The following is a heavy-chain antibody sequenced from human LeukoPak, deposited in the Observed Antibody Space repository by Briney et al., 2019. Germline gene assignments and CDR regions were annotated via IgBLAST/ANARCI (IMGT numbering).Heavy chain of an antibody. D-gene: IGHD3-22*01. Sequence: ASVKVSCKASGGTFSSYAISWVRQAPGQGLEWMGGIIPIFGTANYAQKFQGRVTITTDESTSTACMELSSLRSEDTAVYYCARARPDYYDSSGYSTSPYFDYWGQGTLVTVSS. V-gene: IGHV1-69*05. CDR1: GGTFSSYA. J-gene: IGHJ4*02. CDR2: IIPIFGTA. CDR3: ARARPDYYDSSGYSTSPYFDY.